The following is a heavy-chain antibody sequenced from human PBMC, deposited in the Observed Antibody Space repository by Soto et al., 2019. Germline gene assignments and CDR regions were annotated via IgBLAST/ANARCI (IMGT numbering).Heavy chain of an antibody. J-gene: IGHJ4*02. D-gene: IGHD3-16*01. CDR3: ARDKDLQPTVWGF. CDR1: GDSMSTGGHY. CDR2: VYYSGAT. Sequence: KPSETLSLTCTVSGDSMSTGGHYYNCIRQFPGKGLELIGYVYYSGATHYTPSLRARATISRDTSKNQFSLRLISVTAADTALYYCARDKDLQPTVWGFWGQGIQVTVSS. V-gene: IGHV4-31*03.